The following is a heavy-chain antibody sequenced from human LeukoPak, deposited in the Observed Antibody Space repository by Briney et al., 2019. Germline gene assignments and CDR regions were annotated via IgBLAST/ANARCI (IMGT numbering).Heavy chain of an antibody. CDR2: ISGNNDNP. Sequence: ASVKVSCKASGYTFSNFVINCVRQAPGQGLEWIAWISGNNDNPNYGQKFQGRFTVTTDSSTSTAYMELRNLRTDDTAVYYCARDGTSTDDYWGQGTLVTVSS. V-gene: IGHV1-18*01. J-gene: IGHJ4*02. D-gene: IGHD2-2*01. CDR3: ARDGTSTDDY. CDR1: GYTFSNFV.